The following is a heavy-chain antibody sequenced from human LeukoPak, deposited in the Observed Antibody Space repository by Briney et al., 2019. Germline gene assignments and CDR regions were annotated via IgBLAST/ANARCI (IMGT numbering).Heavy chain of an antibody. CDR3: ARIHSRIIAARPGNPAFDY. J-gene: IGHJ4*02. V-gene: IGHV1-18*01. CDR1: GYTFTSYD. D-gene: IGHD6-6*01. CDR2: ISTYNDNT. Sequence: ASVNLSCKASGYTFTSYDITWGRRSPGPRLGWRGWISTYNDNTHYTQKLQGRVTMTPDTSTSTVYMELKSLRSDDTAVYYCARIHSRIIAARPGNPAFDYWGRGTLVTVSS.